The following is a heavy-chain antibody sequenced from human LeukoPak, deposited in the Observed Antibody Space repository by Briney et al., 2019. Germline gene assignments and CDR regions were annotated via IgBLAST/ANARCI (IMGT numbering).Heavy chain of an antibody. Sequence: PSETLSLTCTVSGGSISSGPYYWGWIRQPPGKGLEWIGNTYYGENTYYNPSLKSRVTISIDTSKNQFYLKLSSLPAADTAVYYCARRDDSSGYHKIFDYWGPGTLVTVSS. CDR1: GGSISSGPYY. CDR2: TYYGENT. V-gene: IGHV4-39*01. CDR3: ARRDDSSGYHKIFDY. J-gene: IGHJ4*02. D-gene: IGHD3-22*01.